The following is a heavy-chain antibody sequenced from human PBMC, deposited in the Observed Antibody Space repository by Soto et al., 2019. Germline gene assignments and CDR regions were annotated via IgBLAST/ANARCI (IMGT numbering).Heavy chain of an antibody. Sequence: GSLRLSCAASGFTFRTYGMHWVRQAPGKGLEWVAFISDDGSQKYYGDSVKGRFTISRDNSKNTLSLRMISLRTEDTSVYYCAKEAPGGWHFFDTWGQGTLVTVSS. J-gene: IGHJ4*02. D-gene: IGHD6-19*01. V-gene: IGHV3-30*18. CDR3: AKEAPGGWHFFDT. CDR2: ISDDGSQK. CDR1: GFTFRTYG.